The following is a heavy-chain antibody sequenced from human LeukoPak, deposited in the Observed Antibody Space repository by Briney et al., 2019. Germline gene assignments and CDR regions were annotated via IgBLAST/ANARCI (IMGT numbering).Heavy chain of an antibody. Sequence: PSETLSLTCTVSGGSISSYYWSGIRQPAGKGLEWIGRIYTSGSTNYNPSLKSRVTISVDKSKNQFSLKLSSVTAADTAVYYCARSIRYYFDYWGQGTLVTVSS. CDR3: ARSIRYYFDY. CDR1: GGSISSYY. D-gene: IGHD3-9*01. CDR2: IYTSGST. V-gene: IGHV4-4*07. J-gene: IGHJ4*02.